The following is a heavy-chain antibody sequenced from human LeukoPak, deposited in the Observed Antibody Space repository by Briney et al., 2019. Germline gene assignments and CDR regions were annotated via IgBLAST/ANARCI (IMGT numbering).Heavy chain of an antibody. Sequence: GGSLRLSCSASGFTFSSYAMHWVRQAPGKGLEYVSAISSNGGSTYYADSVKGRFTISRDNSKNTLYLQMGSLRAEDTAVYYCVKGKGLRYFDWLADYWGQGTLVTVSS. CDR2: ISSNGGST. V-gene: IGHV3-64D*06. CDR1: GFTFSSYA. J-gene: IGHJ4*02. CDR3: VKGKGLRYFDWLADY. D-gene: IGHD3-9*01.